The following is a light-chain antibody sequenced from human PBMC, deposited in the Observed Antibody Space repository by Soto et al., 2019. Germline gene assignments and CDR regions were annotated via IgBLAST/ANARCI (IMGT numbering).Light chain of an antibody. J-gene: IGLJ1*01. CDR3: QSYDSSLSGAI. Sequence: QSVLTQPASVSGSPGQSIAISCTGSSSDIGIYKYVSWYQQHPGKVPKLIIYEVTNRPSGVSNRFSGSKSGNTASLTISGLQAEDEADYYCQSYDSSLSGAIFGTGTKVTVL. CDR2: EVT. CDR1: SSDIGIYKY. V-gene: IGLV2-14*01.